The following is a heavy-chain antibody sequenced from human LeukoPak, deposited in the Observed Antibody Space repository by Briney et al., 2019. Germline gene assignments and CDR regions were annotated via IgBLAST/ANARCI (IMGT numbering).Heavy chain of an antibody. CDR1: GGSISSYY. CDR3: ARDSSDLVGAVAGPFDY. Sequence: SETLSLTCTVSGGSISSYYWSWIRQPAGKGLEWIGRIYTSGSTNYNPSLKSRVTMSVDTSKNQFSLKLSSVTAADTAVYYCARDSSDLVGAVAGPFDYWGQGTLVTVSS. CDR2: IYTSGST. D-gene: IGHD6-19*01. V-gene: IGHV4-4*07. J-gene: IGHJ4*02.